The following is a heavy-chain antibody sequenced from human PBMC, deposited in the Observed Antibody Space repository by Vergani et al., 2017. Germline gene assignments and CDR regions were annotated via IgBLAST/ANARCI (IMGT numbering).Heavy chain of an antibody. J-gene: IGHJ4*02. Sequence: QVQLVESGGGVVQPGRSLRLSCAASGFTFSSYGMHWVRQAPGMGLEWVAVISYDGSNKYYADSVKGRFTISRDNSKNTLYLQMNSLRAEDTAVYYCAKVGGYYDSSGYYLLDYWGQGTLVTVSS. CDR3: AKVGGYYDSSGYYLLDY. D-gene: IGHD3-22*01. CDR1: GFTFSSYG. CDR2: ISYDGSNK. V-gene: IGHV3-30*18.